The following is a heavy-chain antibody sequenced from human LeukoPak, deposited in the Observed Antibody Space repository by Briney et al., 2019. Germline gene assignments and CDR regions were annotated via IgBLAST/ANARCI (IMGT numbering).Heavy chain of an antibody. J-gene: IGHJ3*02. V-gene: IGHV1-2*02. D-gene: IGHD6-19*01. CDR2: INPSSGGT. CDR3: ARDSRGWSFKVAGGVDI. Sequence: GASVKVSCKASGYTFTGYYMHWVRQAPGQGLEWMGWINPSSGGTNYAQKFQGRVTMTRDTSISTAYMELSRLRSDDTAVYCCARDSRGWSFKVAGGVDIWGQGTMVTVSS. CDR1: GYTFTGYY.